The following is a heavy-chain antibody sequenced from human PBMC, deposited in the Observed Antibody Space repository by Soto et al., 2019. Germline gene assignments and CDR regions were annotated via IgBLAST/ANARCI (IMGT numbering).Heavy chain of an antibody. V-gene: IGHV4-31*03. Sequence: QVQLQESGPGLVKPSQTLSLTCTVSGGSISSGGYYWSWIRQHPGKGLEWIGYIYYSGSTYYNPSLQGRVTISVDPSKNQFSLKLSAVTAADTAVYYCARDIHSSGYEVGWFDPWGQGTLVTVSS. CDR2: IYYSGST. D-gene: IGHD3-22*01. CDR3: ARDIHSSGYEVGWFDP. CDR1: GGSISSGGYY. J-gene: IGHJ5*02.